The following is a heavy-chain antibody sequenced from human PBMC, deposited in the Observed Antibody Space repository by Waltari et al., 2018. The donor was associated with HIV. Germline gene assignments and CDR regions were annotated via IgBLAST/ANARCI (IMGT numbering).Heavy chain of an antibody. D-gene: IGHD3-16*01. V-gene: IGHV4-39*01. CDR2: LYYRGIP. Sequence: QVQLQESGPGLVKPSATLSLSCIVPHDSVTNNYYYWAWIRQSPGNGLEWIGSLYYRGIPFYNPSLRSRVAMSLDTSRNQFSLNLTSVTVADTAFYYCARSPFTNVASTRKLGWLDPWGQGKMVTVSS. J-gene: IGHJ5*02. CDR1: HDSVTNNYYY. CDR3: ARSPFTNVASTRKLGWLDP.